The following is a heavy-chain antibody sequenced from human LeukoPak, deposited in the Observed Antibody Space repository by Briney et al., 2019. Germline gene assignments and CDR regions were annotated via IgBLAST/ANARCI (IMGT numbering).Heavy chain of an antibody. CDR3: AREVAVAGPFVDY. D-gene: IGHD6-19*01. CDR2: IRQDGSEK. CDR1: GFTFSSYW. Sequence: GGSLRLSCAASGFTFSSYWMSWVRQAPGKGLEWVANIRQDGSEKYYVDSVKGRFTISRDNAKNSLYLQMNSLRAEDTAVYYCAREVAVAGPFVDYWGQGTLVTVSS. V-gene: IGHV3-7*01. J-gene: IGHJ4*02.